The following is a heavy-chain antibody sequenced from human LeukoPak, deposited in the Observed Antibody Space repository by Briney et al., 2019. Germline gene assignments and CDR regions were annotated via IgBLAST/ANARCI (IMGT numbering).Heavy chain of an antibody. V-gene: IGHV4-34*01. CDR2: INRSGST. CDR1: GGSSSGYY. Sequence: PSETLSLTCAVYGGSSSGYYWSWIRQPPGKGLEWIGEINRSGSTNYNPSLKSRVTISVDTSKNQFSLKLSSVTAADTAVYYCARGPTHYYYYGMDVWGQGTTVTVSS. CDR3: ARGPTHYYYYGMDV. J-gene: IGHJ6*02.